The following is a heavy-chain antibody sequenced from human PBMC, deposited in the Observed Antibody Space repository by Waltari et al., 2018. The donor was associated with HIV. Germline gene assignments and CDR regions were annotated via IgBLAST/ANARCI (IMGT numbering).Heavy chain of an antibody. CDR2: ISGSGDNR. D-gene: IGHD6-13*01. CDR3: TKDPVTAVGNINWFDP. V-gene: IGHV3-23*01. Sequence: EVQLLESGGGLVQPGGSLRLSCRASGFSFSIYAMNWVRQAPGKGLEWVSGISGSGDNRYYADSVKGRFTISRDNSKNKVFLQMKSLRPEDTAFYYCTKDPVTAVGNINWFDPWSQGTLVTVSS. J-gene: IGHJ5*02. CDR1: GFSFSIYA.